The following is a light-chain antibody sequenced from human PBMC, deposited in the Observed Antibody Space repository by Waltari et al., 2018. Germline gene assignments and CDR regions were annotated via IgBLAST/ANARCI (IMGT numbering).Light chain of an antibody. CDR1: QSISNSY. CDR3: QQYESSPPVT. CDR2: GVS. V-gene: IGKV3-20*01. Sequence: EIVLTQSPGTLSLSPGERATLSCRASQSISNSYLAWYQQKAGQAPRLLIYGVSSRATGITDRFSGSGSGTDFTLAISRLEPEDFAVYHCQQYESSPPVTFGGGTKVEIK. J-gene: IGKJ4*01.